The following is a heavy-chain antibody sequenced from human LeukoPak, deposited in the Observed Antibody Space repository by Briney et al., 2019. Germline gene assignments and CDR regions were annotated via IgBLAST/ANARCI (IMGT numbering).Heavy chain of an antibody. J-gene: IGHJ4*02. Sequence: GGSLRLSCAASGLTFSSYAMSWVRQAPGKGLEWVANINQDGSEKNYVDSVKGRFTVSRDNAKNTLHLQMNSLRAEDTAVYYCARDSWNIFDYWGQGTLVTVSS. V-gene: IGHV3-7*01. CDR3: ARDSWNIFDY. CDR1: GLTFSSYA. CDR2: INQDGSEK. D-gene: IGHD1/OR15-1a*01.